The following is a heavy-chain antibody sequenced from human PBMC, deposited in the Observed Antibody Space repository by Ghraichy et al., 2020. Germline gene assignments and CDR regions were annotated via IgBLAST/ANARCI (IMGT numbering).Heavy chain of an antibody. CDR1: GFTFSNYW. D-gene: IGHD3-3*01. Sequence: GGSLRLSCAASGFTFSNYWMSWVRQAPGKGLEWVANIKQDGSEKYYVDSVKGRFTISRDNAKNSLYLQMNSLRGEDTAVYYCARAGVTIFGVVTPYYFDYWGQGTLVTVSS. V-gene: IGHV3-7*03. CDR2: IKQDGSEK. J-gene: IGHJ4*02. CDR3: ARAGVTIFGVVTPYYFDY.